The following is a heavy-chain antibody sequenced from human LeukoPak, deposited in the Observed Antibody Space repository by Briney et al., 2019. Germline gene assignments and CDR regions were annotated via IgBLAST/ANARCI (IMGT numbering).Heavy chain of an antibody. CDR3: ARVQTLNYYYGMDV. V-gene: IGHV4-4*07. Sequence: SETLSLTCTVSGCSISSYYWSWIRQPAGKGLEWIGRIYTSGSTNYNPSLKSRVTMSVDTSKNQFSLKLSSVTAADTAVYYCARVQTLNYYYGMDVWGQGTTVTVSS. CDR1: GCSISSYY. D-gene: IGHD4-11*01. J-gene: IGHJ6*02. CDR2: IYTSGST.